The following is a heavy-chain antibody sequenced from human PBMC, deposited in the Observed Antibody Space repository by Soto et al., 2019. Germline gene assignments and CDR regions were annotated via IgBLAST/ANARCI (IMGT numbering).Heavy chain of an antibody. CDR1: GVSISSYF. J-gene: IGHJ4*02. D-gene: IGHD3-16*02. Sequence: PSETLSLTCPVSGVSISSYFWSWIRQPPGRGLEWIGYTYHRGSTNYSPSLKSRVAISLDTSENQFSLKVSSVTAADTAVYYCARIGGYHGPLDYWGQGTPVTVSS. V-gene: IGHV4-59*01. CDR2: TYHRGST. CDR3: ARIGGYHGPLDY.